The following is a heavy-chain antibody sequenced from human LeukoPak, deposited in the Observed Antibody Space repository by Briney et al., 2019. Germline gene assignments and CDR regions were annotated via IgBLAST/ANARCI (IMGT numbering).Heavy chain of an antibody. J-gene: IGHJ4*02. CDR1: GFTVSSND. D-gene: IGHD6-19*01. Sequence: GGSLRLSCAASGFTVSSNDMSWVRQAPGKGLEWVASINEDGSEKYYVDSVKGRLTVSRDNAKNSLYLQMNSLRVEDTAVYYCTRDSGRFRLDYWGQGILVTVSS. CDR2: INEDGSEK. V-gene: IGHV3-7*01. CDR3: TRDSGRFRLDY.